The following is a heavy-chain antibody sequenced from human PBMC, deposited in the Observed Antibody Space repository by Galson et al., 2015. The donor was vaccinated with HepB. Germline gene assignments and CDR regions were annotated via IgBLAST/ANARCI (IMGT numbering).Heavy chain of an antibody. CDR1: GFTFTNAW. Sequence: SLRLSCAASGFTFTNAWMNWVRQAPGKGLEWVGRIKSRTDGGTTDYAAPVKGRFTISRDDSKSTLYLQMNSLKSEDTAVYYCTTDKVRGTIFGVDTNYYYYYMDVWGKGTTVTVSS. V-gene: IGHV3-15*07. D-gene: IGHD3-3*01. J-gene: IGHJ6*03. CDR3: TTDKVRGTIFGVDTNYYYYYMDV. CDR2: IKSRTDGGTT.